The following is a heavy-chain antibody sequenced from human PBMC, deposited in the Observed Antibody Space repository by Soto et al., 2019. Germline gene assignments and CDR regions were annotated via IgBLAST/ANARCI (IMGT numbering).Heavy chain of an antibody. D-gene: IGHD6-6*01. J-gene: IGHJ4*02. Sequence: SETLSLTCGVSGDTISDYTWSWIRQPPGKGLEWIGNIYSSGDSEYNPSLKSRVTFSVDPAKSQFDLKLTSVTAADSAVYHCVRHLAARRLDETMVFEYRGQGSLVTVSS. CDR2: IYSSGDS. CDR1: GDTISDYT. V-gene: IGHV4-59*08. CDR3: VRHLAARRLDETMVFEY.